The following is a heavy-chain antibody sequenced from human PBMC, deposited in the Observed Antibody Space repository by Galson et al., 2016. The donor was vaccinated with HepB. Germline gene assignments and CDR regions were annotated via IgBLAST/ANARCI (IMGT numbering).Heavy chain of an antibody. CDR2: IRTDDDKR. Sequence: SVKVSCKASGYTFTTYALHWLRQAPGQSLEWMGWIRTDDDKRKYSQNFQDRVTTTRDTSASMAYLELTSLRSEDTAVYYCAREVTWARRFTTISYFDDWGQGTLVTVSS. V-gene: IGHV1-3*04. CDR3: AREVTWARRFTTISYFDD. J-gene: IGHJ4*02. D-gene: IGHD5-12*01. CDR1: GYTFTTYA.